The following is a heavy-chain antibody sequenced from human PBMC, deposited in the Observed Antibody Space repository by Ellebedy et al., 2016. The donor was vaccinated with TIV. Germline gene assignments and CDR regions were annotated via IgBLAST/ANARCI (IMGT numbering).Heavy chain of an antibody. CDR2: IGYSGST. Sequence: SETLSLTCTVSGGSISSTNYYWTWVRQHPGKGLEWIGYIGYSGSTYYSPSLRGRGIISLDTSKNQFSLKLNSVTAADTAVYYCARDAYDTVTGWSEGMDVWGQGTTVTVS. CDR3: ARDAYDTVTGWSEGMDV. D-gene: IGHD3-9*01. V-gene: IGHV4-31*03. J-gene: IGHJ6*02. CDR1: GGSISSTNYY.